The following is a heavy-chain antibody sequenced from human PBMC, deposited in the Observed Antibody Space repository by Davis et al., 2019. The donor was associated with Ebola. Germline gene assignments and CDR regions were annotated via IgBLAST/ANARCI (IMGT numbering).Heavy chain of an antibody. V-gene: IGHV1-69*04. D-gene: IGHD1-7*01. Sequence: SVKVSCKASGGTFISYAISWVRQAPGQGLEWMGRTIPILGTANYAQKFQGRVTITADKSTSTAYMELSSLRSEDTAVYYCARDPDNWNWSGYGMDVWGQGTTVTVSS. CDR2: TIPILGTA. CDR1: GGTFISYA. CDR3: ARDPDNWNWSGYGMDV. J-gene: IGHJ6*02.